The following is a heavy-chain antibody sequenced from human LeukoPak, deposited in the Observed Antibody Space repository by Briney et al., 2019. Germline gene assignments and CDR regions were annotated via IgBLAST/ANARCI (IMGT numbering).Heavy chain of an antibody. CDR3: ARHTYSSGWGFDY. CDR2: IYYSGST. D-gene: IGHD6-19*01. J-gene: IGHJ4*02. V-gene: IGHV4-39*01. CDR1: GFTFSSYA. Sequence: GSLRLSCAASGFTFSSYAMSWVRQPPGKGLEWIGSIYYSGSTYYNPSLKSRVTISVDTSKNQFSLKLSSVTAADTAVYYCARHTYSSGWGFDYWGQGTLVTVSS.